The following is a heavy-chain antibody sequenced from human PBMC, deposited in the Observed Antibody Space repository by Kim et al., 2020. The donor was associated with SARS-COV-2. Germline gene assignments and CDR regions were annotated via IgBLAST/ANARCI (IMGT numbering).Heavy chain of an antibody. CDR3: ARGIITMVRGVMGWFDP. D-gene: IGHD3-10*01. J-gene: IGHJ5*02. CDR2: INHSGST. CDR1: GGSFSGYY. V-gene: IGHV4-34*01. Sequence: SETLSLTCAVYGGSFSGYYWSWIRQPPGKGLEWIGEINHSGSTNYNPSLKSRVTISVDTSKNQFSLKLSSVTAADTAVYYCARGIITMVRGVMGWFDPWGQGTLVTVSS.